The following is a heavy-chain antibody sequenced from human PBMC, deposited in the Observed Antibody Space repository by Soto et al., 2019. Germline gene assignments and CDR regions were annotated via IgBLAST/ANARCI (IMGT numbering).Heavy chain of an antibody. CDR1: GDSISSGGYY. V-gene: IGHV4-31*03. J-gene: IGHJ4*02. CDR2: IYYSGST. Sequence: QVQLQESGPGLVKPSQTLSLTCTVSGDSISSGGYYWSWIRQHPGKGLEWIGYIYYSGSTYYNPSLKGRGIISVDTSKNQFSLKLSSVTAADTAVYYCARGSTVAAMLFDYWGQGTLVTVSS. D-gene: IGHD2-15*01. CDR3: ARGSTVAAMLFDY.